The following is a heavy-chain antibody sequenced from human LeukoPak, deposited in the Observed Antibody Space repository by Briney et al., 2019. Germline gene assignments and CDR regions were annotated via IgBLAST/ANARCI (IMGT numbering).Heavy chain of an antibody. CDR2: SYSGGNA. V-gene: IGHV4-59*01. CDR3: AHSKRGGGYYINAFAV. J-gene: IGHJ3*01. Sequence: PETLSDTCTVSGASTSAYYWSWIRQPPGKGLEWIGYSYSGGNANYNPSLKSRVTISIDTSENQFSLRLTSVTAADTAIYFCAHSKRGGGYYINAFAVWGQGVLVTISS. CDR1: GASTSAYY. D-gene: IGHD1-26*01.